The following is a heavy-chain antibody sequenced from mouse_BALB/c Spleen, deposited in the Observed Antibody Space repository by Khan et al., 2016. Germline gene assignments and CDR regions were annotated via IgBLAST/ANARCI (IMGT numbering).Heavy chain of an antibody. D-gene: IGHD1-1*01. V-gene: IGHV3-2*02. J-gene: IGHJ4*01. CDR2: ISYSGST. Sequence: EVQLQESGPGLVKPSQSLSLTCTVTGYSITSDYAWNWIRQFPGNKLEWMGYISYSGSTSYNPSLKSRISITRDTSKNQFFLQLNSVTTEDTATYYCARGYYGYAMDYWGQGTSVTVSS. CDR3: ARGYYGYAMDY. CDR1: GYSITSDYA.